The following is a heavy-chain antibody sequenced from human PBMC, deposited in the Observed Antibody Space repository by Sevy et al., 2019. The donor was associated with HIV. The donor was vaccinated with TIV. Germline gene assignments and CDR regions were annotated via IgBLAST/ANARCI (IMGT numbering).Heavy chain of an antibody. CDR2: ISGSGDYT. V-gene: IGHV3-23*01. Sequence: GGSPRLSCAASGFTFSSHAMSWVRQAPGKGLEWVSAISGSGDYTYYADSVKGRFTISRDNSKNTLHLQMNSLRAEDTAVFYCARRGYTSGWYVDSWGQGTLVTVSS. CDR1: GFTFSSHA. CDR3: ARRGYTSGWYVDS. J-gene: IGHJ4*02. D-gene: IGHD6-19*01.